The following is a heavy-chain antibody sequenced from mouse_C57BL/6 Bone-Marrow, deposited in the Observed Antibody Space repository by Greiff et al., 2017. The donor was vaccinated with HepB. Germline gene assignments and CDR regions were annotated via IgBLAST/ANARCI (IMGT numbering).Heavy chain of an antibody. J-gene: IGHJ1*03. CDR3: ARHTVVAGDWYFDV. V-gene: IGHV1-81*01. Sequence: VQLQESGAELARPGASVKLSCKASGYTFTSYGISWVKQRTGQGLEWIGEIYPRSGNTYYNEKFKGKATLTADKSSSTAYMELRSLTSEDSAVYFCARHTVVAGDWYFDVWGTGTTVTVSS. D-gene: IGHD1-1*01. CDR1: GYTFTSYG. CDR2: IYPRSGNT.